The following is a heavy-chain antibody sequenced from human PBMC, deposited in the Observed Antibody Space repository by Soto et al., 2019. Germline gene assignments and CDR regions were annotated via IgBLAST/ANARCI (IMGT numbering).Heavy chain of an antibody. D-gene: IGHD2-15*01. Sequence: GGSLRLSCAASGFTFSDYYMSWIRQAPWKGLEWVSYISSSGSTIYYADSVKGRFTISRDNAKNSLYLQMNSLRAEDTAVDYCSRVEDCSGGSCDAFDIWGQGTMVTVSS. J-gene: IGHJ3*02. CDR2: ISSSGSTI. CDR1: GFTFSDYY. CDR3: SRVEDCSGGSCDAFDI. V-gene: IGHV3-11*01.